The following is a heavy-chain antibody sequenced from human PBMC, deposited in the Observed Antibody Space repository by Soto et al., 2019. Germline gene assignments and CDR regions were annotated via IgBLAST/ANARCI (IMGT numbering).Heavy chain of an antibody. D-gene: IGHD4-17*01. Sequence: EVQLVESGGGLVKPGGSLRLSCAASGFTFSSYSMNWVRQAPGKGLEWVSSISSSSSYIYYADSVKGRFTISRDNAKNSLYLQMNSLRAEDTAVYYCARGDYGDYPSRDYWGQGTLVTVSS. CDR1: GFTFSSYS. CDR2: ISSSSSYI. J-gene: IGHJ4*02. CDR3: ARGDYGDYPSRDY. V-gene: IGHV3-21*01.